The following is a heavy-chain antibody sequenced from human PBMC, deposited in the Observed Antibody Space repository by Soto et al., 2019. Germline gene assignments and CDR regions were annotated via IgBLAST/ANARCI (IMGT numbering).Heavy chain of an antibody. CDR1: GFTFSNAW. V-gene: IGHV3-15*01. CDR3: TTGDSSGSLDY. J-gene: IGHJ4*02. Sequence: GGSLRLSCAASGFTFSNAWMSWVRQAPGKGLEWVGRIKSKTDGGTTDYAAPVKGRFTISRDDSKNTLYLQMNSLKTKDTAVYYCTTGDSSGSLDYWGQGTLVTVSS. CDR2: IKSKTDGGTT. D-gene: IGHD3-22*01.